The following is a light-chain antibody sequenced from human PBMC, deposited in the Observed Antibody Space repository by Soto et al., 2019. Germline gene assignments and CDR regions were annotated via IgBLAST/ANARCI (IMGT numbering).Light chain of an antibody. J-gene: IGKJ1*01. CDR1: QYVGTR. Sequence: DIILKQSPATLSSSPRETAPLSCRASQYVGTRLAWYQHKPGQAPRLLIYYTSNRATGIPARFSGSGSGTDFTLTINSLAPEDFAIYYCHQRQRWPRPFGQGTKVEI. CDR2: YTS. CDR3: HQRQRWPRP. V-gene: IGKV3-11*01.